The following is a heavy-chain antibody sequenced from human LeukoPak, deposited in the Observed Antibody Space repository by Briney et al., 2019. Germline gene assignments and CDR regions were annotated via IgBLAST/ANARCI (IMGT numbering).Heavy chain of an antibody. D-gene: IGHD5-18*01. V-gene: IGHV4-39*07. CDR1: GGSISSSSYY. CDR2: IYYSGGS. CDR3: ARIDTAMDD. J-gene: IGHJ4*02. Sequence: PSETLSLTCTVSGGSISSSSYYWGWIRQPPGKGLEWIGSIYYSGGSYYNPSLKSRVTISVDTSKNQFSLKLSSVTAADTAVYYCARIDTAMDDWGQGTLVTVSS.